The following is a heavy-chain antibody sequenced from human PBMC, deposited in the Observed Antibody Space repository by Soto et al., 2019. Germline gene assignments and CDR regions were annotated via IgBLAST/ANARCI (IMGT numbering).Heavy chain of an antibody. D-gene: IGHD2-15*01. J-gene: IGHJ4*02. V-gene: IGHV4-34*01. CDR1: GGSFSGYY. Sequence: QVQLQQWGAGLLKPSETLSLTCAVYGGSFSGYYWSWIRRPPGKGLEWIGEINHSGSTNYNPSLKSRVTISVDTSKNQFSLKLSSVTAADTAVYYCARGGIVVVVAATEKAYYFDYWGQGTLVTVSS. CDR2: INHSGST. CDR3: ARGGIVVVVAATEKAYYFDY.